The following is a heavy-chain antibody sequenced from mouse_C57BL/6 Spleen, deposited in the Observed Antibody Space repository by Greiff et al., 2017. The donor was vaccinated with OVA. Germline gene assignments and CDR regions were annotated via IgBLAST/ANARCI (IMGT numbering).Heavy chain of an antibody. V-gene: IGHV14-1*01. CDR1: GFNIKDYY. Sequence: EVQLQQPGAELVRPGASVKLSCTASGFNIKDYYMHWVKQRPEQGLEWIGRIDPEDGDTEYAPKFQGKATMTADTSSNTAYLQLSSLTSEDTAVYYCTRDYDYDKAWFAYWGQGTLVTVSA. J-gene: IGHJ3*01. CDR3: TRDYDYDKAWFAY. D-gene: IGHD2-4*01. CDR2: IDPEDGDT.